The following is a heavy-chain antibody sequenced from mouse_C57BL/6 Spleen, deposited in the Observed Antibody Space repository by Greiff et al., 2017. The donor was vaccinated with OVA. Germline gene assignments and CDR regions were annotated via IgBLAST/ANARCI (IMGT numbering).Heavy chain of an antibody. D-gene: IGHD1-1*01. J-gene: IGHJ1*03. CDR3: ARGIYYYGSSYGYFDV. CDR2: IDPSDSET. CDR1: GYTFTSYW. V-gene: IGHV1-52*01. Sequence: VQLQQPGAELVRPGSSVKLSCKASGYTFTSYWMPGVKQRPIQGLEWTGNIDPSDSETHYNQKFKDKPTLTVDKSSSTAYMQLSSLTSEDSAVYYCARGIYYYGSSYGYFDVWGTGTTVTVSS.